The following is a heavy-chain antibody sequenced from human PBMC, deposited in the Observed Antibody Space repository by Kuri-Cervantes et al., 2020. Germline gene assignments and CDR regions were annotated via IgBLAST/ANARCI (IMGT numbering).Heavy chain of an antibody. Sequence: SLKISCAASGFTFDDYAMHWVRQAPGKGLEWVSGISWNSGSIGYADSVKGRFTISRDNAKNSLYLQMNSLRAEDTAVYYCARVRDPQWGQGTLVTVSS. CDR3: ARVRDPQ. V-gene: IGHV3-9*01. CDR2: ISWNSGSI. CDR1: GFTFDDYA. J-gene: IGHJ4*02.